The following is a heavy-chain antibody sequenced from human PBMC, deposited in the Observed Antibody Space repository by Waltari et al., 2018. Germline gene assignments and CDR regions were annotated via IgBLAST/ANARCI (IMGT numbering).Heavy chain of an antibody. CDR3: AKGHSGSPTIFGVIYYGLEV. D-gene: IGHD3-3*01. J-gene: IGHJ6*02. V-gene: IGHV3-23*01. Sequence: EVQLLESGGDLVQPGGSLRLSCVASGSTFSSYAMPWVRQAPGKGLEWVSSISGDSVSTYYADSVRGRFTIFRDNSKDTVYLQMDSLRGEDGGLYFCAKGHSGSPTIFGVIYYGLEVWGQGTSVTVSS. CDR1: GSTFSSYA. CDR2: ISGDSVST.